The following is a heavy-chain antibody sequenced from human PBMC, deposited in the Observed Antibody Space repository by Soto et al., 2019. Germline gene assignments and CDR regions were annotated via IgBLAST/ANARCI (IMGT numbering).Heavy chain of an antibody. CDR2: ISYDGSNK. CDR3: AKDRDGSSGYWDSYFDY. D-gene: IGHD3-22*01. V-gene: IGHV3-30*18. CDR1: GFTFSSYG. J-gene: IGHJ4*02. Sequence: PGGSLRLSCAASGFTFSSYGMHWVRQAPGKGLEWVAVISYDGSNKYYADSVKGRFTISRDNSKNTLYLQMNSLRAEDTAVYYCAKDRDGSSGYWDSYFDYWGQGTLVTVSS.